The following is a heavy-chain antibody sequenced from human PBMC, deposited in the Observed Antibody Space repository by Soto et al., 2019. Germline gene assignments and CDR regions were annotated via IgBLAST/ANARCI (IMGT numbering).Heavy chain of an antibody. J-gene: IGHJ4*02. CDR2: MNPNSGNT. Sequence: ASVKVPCKASGYTFTSYDINWVRQATGQGLEWMGWMNPNSGNTGYAQKFQGRVTMTRNTSISTAYMELSSLRSEDTAVYYCAISYYYDSSGYYYVWPYWGQGTLVTSPQ. CDR3: AISYYYDSSGYYYVWPY. V-gene: IGHV1-8*01. CDR1: GYTFTSYD. D-gene: IGHD3-22*01.